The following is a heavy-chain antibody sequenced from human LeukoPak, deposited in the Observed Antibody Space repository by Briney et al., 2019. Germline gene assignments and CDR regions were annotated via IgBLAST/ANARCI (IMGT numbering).Heavy chain of an antibody. D-gene: IGHD6-19*01. CDR1: GGSISSSSYY. V-gene: IGHV4-39*07. CDR2: IYYSGST. J-gene: IGHJ6*03. Sequence: SETLSLTCTVSGGSISSSSYYWGWIRQPPGKGLEWIGSIYYSGSTYYNPSLKSRVTISVDTSKNQFSLKLSSVTAADTAVYYCAREYSSGWGGSYYYYMDVWGKGTTVTISS. CDR3: AREYSSGWGGSYYYYMDV.